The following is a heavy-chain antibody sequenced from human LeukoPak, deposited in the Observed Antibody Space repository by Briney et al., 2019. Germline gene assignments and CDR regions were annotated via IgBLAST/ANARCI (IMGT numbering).Heavy chain of an antibody. Sequence: GGSLRLSCTASGLTVSSNYMSWVRQAPGKGLERVSVIYSGGSTYYADSVKGRFTISRDNSKNTLYLQMNSLRAEDTAVYYCARDRPYYDFWSGYYPHDYYMDVWGKGTTVTVSS. J-gene: IGHJ6*03. CDR1: GLTVSSNY. V-gene: IGHV3-53*01. D-gene: IGHD3-3*01. CDR2: IYSGGST. CDR3: ARDRPYYDFWSGYYPHDYYMDV.